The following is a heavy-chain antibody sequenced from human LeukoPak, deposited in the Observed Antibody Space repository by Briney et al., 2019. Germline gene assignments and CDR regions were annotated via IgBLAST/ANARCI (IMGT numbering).Heavy chain of an antibody. J-gene: IGHJ6*02. CDR2: MYSGGST. CDR3: ARSPMVRGVTDYYYGLDV. D-gene: IGHD3-10*01. Sequence: GGSLRLSCAASGLIVSSNYMSWVRQAPGKGLEWVSVMYSGGSTYYADSVKGRFTISRDNSKNTLYPQMNSLRAEDTAVYYCARSPMVRGVTDYYYGLDVWGQGTTVTVSS. V-gene: IGHV3-53*01. CDR1: GLIVSSNY.